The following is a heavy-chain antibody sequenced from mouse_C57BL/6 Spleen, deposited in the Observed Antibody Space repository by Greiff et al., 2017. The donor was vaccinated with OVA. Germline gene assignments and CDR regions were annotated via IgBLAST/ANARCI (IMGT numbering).Heavy chain of an antibody. V-gene: IGHV5-4*01. J-gene: IGHJ2*01. CDR1: GFTFSSYA. CDR2: ISDGGSYT. Sequence: EVMLVESGGGLVKPGGSLKLSCAASGFTFSSYAMSWVRQTPEKRLEWVATISDGGSYTYYPDNVKGRFTISRDNAKNNLYLQMSHLKSEDTAMYYCARDSAFPINYFDYWGQGTTLTVSS. D-gene: IGHD6-1*01. CDR3: ARDSAFPINYFDY.